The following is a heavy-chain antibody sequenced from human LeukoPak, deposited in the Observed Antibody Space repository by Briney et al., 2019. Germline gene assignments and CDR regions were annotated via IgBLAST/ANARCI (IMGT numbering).Heavy chain of an antibody. D-gene: IGHD2-2*01. Sequence: SVKVSCKASGGTFSSYAISWVRQAPGQGLEWMGGIIPIFGTANYAQKFQGRVTITADESTSTAYMELSSLKSEDTAVYYCALNQLLSVYWYFDLWGRGTLVTVSS. CDR2: IIPIFGTA. V-gene: IGHV1-69*13. J-gene: IGHJ2*01. CDR1: GGTFSSYA. CDR3: ALNQLLSVYWYFDL.